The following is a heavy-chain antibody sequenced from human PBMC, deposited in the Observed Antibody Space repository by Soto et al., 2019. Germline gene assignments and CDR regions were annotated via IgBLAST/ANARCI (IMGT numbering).Heavy chain of an antibody. D-gene: IGHD3-16*01. CDR1: GFTFSSYD. Sequence: GGSLRLSCAASGFTFSSYDMHWVRQATGKGLEWVSAIGTAGDTYYPGSVKGRFTISRENAKNSLYLQMNSLRAGDTAVYYCARAGFGSPFAYWGQGTLVTVSS. CDR3: ARAGFGSPFAY. CDR2: IGTAGDT. J-gene: IGHJ4*02. V-gene: IGHV3-13*01.